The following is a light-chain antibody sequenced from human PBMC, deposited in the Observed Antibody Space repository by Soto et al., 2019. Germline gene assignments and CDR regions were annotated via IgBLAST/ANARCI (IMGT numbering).Light chain of an antibody. CDR3: QQFNCFTSR. CDR1: QSISSW. V-gene: IGKV1-5*01. CDR2: AAS. Sequence: QATVSPSTRSRQFAHAYIVTFRASQSISSWLAWYQQKPGKAPKLLIYAASTLQTGVPSRFSGGGSGTDFTLTLSSLQPEDFATYYCQQFNCFTSRFGQGTRPEIK. J-gene: IGKJ5*01.